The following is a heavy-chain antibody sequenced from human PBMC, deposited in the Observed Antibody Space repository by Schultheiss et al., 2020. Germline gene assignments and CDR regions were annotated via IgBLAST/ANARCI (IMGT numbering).Heavy chain of an antibody. CDR1: GFTFSNAW. Sequence: SLKISCAASGFTFSNAWMNWVRQAPGKGLEWVAVISYDGSNKYYADSVKGRFTISRDNAKNSLYLQMNSLRAEDTAVYYCARGAILTTVAVAGTLGYFDYWGQGTLVTVSS. D-gene: IGHD6-19*01. CDR3: ARGAILTTVAVAGTLGYFDY. J-gene: IGHJ4*02. CDR2: ISYDGSNK. V-gene: IGHV3-30-3*01.